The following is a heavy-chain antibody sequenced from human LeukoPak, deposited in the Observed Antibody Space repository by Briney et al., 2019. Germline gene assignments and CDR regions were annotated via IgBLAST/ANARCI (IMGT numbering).Heavy chain of an antibody. D-gene: IGHD6-19*01. CDR3: ARGQWLVRGVYFDY. V-gene: IGHV3-20*04. J-gene: IGHJ4*02. Sequence: GGSLRLSCAASGFTFDDYGLSWVRQVPGKGLEWVSGLNWNGASTGYADSVKGRFTFSRDNSKNLLYLQMNSLRAEDTAVYYCARGQWLVRGVYFDYWGQGTLVSVSS. CDR1: GFTFDDYG. CDR2: LNWNGAST.